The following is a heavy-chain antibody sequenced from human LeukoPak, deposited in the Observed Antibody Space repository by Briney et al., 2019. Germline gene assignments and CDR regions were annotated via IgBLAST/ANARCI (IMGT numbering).Heavy chain of an antibody. CDR3: ARRRRGIVGATPVDY. CDR2: INHSGST. J-gene: IGHJ4*02. D-gene: IGHD1-26*01. Sequence: SETLSLTCAVYGGSFSGYYWSWIRQPPGKGLEWSGEINHSGSTNYNPSLKSRVTISVDTSKNQFSLKLSSVTAADTAVYYCARRRRGIVGATPVDYWGQGTLVTVSS. V-gene: IGHV4-34*01. CDR1: GGSFSGYY.